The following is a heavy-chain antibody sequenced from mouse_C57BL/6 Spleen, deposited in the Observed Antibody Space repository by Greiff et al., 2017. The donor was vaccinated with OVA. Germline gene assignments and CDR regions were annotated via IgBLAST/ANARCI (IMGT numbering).Heavy chain of an antibody. V-gene: IGHV1-69*01. CDR3: AKPDRGAMDY. CDR2: IDPSDSYP. D-gene: IGHD3-3*01. Sequence: VQLQQPGAELVMPGASVKLSCKASGYTFTSYWMHWVKQRPGQGLEWIGEIDPSDSYPNYNQKFKGKSTLTVDKSSSTAYMQISSLTSEDSAVYYGAKPDRGAMDYWGQGTSVTVSS. J-gene: IGHJ4*01. CDR1: GYTFTSYW.